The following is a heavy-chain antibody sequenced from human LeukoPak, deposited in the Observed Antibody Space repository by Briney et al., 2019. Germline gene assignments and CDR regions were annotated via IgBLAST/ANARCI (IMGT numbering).Heavy chain of an antibody. V-gene: IGHV3-23*01. CDR3: AKGGWLDD. D-gene: IGHD6-19*01. Sequence: GGSLRLSCAASGFNFNKYDMTWARQAPGKGLEWVSTITGRSDKTYYTDSVKGRFVTSRDNSKDTLYLQMNSLRAEDTALFYCAKGGWLDDLGQGALVTVSS. J-gene: IGHJ4*02. CDR2: ITGRSDKT. CDR1: GFNFNKYD.